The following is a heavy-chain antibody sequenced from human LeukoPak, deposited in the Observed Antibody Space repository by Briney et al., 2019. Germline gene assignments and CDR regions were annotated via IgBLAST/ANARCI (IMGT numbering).Heavy chain of an antibody. CDR3: ARVPGGALNWFDP. Sequence: SSETLSLTCTVSGDSISSTNHYWGWIRQPPGKGLEWIGEINRGGSTNYSPSLKSRVTISVDTSKNQFSLKLSSVTAADTAVYYCARVPGGALNWFDPWGQGTLVTVSS. CDR1: GDSISSTNHY. CDR2: INRGGST. D-gene: IGHD1-1*01. J-gene: IGHJ5*02. V-gene: IGHV4-39*01.